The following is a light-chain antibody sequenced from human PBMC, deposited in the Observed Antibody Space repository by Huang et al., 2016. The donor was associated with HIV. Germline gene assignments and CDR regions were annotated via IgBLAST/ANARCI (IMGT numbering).Light chain of an antibody. Sequence: EIVLTQSQATLSLSPGERATLSCRASQSISTYLAWYQQKPGQAPRLLIYEASNRATGIPAMFSGSGSGTDFTLTISSLEPEDFAVYYCQQRSRWLTFGGGTKVEI. CDR1: QSISTY. J-gene: IGKJ4*01. CDR3: QQRSRWLT. V-gene: IGKV3-11*01. CDR2: EAS.